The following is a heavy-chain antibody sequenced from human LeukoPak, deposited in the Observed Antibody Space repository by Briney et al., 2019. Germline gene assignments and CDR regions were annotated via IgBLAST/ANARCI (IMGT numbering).Heavy chain of an antibody. Sequence: GGSLRLSCAASGFTFSSYGMHWVRQAPGKGLEWVAAISYDGSNEYYADSVKGRFTISRDNSKNTLYLQLNSLRAEDTAVYYCAKDRVNYYDSSGYYYYFDYWGQGTLVTVSS. V-gene: IGHV3-30*18. D-gene: IGHD3-22*01. CDR2: ISYDGSNE. CDR3: AKDRVNYYDSSGYYYYFDY. CDR1: GFTFSSYG. J-gene: IGHJ4*02.